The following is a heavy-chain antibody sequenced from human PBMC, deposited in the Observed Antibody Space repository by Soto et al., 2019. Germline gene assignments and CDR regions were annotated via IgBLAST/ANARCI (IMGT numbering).Heavy chain of an antibody. CDR1: GFSLSTSGMC. V-gene: IGHV2-70*01. D-gene: IGHD5-18*01. Sequence: SGPTLVNPTHTLTLTCTFSGFSLSTSGMCVSWIRQPPGKALEWLALIDWDDDKYYSTSLKTRLTISKDTSKNQVVLTMTNMDPVDTATYYCARGSGYSYGKPFDYWGQGTLVTVSS. CDR3: ARGSGYSYGKPFDY. CDR2: IDWDDDK. J-gene: IGHJ4*02.